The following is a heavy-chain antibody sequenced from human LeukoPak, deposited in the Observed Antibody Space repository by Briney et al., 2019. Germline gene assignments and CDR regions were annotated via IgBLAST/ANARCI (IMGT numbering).Heavy chain of an antibody. CDR1: GFTFSIYS. CDR2: ITTNGNGA. CDR3: ATDSSGGKDDY. J-gene: IGHJ4*02. Sequence: GGSLRLSCAASGFTFSIYSMHWARQAPGRGLEYVAAITTNGNGAYYLNSVKGRFTISRDNSKNSVSLQLDSLRPDDTAVYYCATDSSGGKDDYWGQGTLVTVSS. D-gene: IGHD6-25*01. V-gene: IGHV3-64*01.